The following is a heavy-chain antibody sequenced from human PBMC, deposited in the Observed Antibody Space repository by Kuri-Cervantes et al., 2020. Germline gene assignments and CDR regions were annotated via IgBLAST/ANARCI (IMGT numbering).Heavy chain of an antibody. J-gene: IGHJ4*02. CDR1: GGCFSCYY. D-gene: IGHD3-10*02. V-gene: IGHV4-34*01. Sequence: GSLRLSCAVYGGCFSCYYWCWIRQPPGKGLEWIGEINHSGSTNYNPSLNSRINISVDKSTKQFSLKLSSVTAADTAVYYCARGGTMCPMSYFDYWGQGTLVTVSS. CDR2: INHSGST. CDR3: ARGGTMCPMSYFDY.